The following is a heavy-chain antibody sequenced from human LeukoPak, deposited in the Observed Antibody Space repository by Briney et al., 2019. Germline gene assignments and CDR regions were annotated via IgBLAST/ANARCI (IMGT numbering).Heavy chain of an antibody. V-gene: IGHV3-30-3*01. CDR3: ARVEYSSSSFDY. D-gene: IGHD6-6*01. CDR1: GFTFSSYA. J-gene: IGHJ4*02. CDR2: ISYDGSNK. Sequence: GGSLRLSCAASGFTFSSYAMHWVRQAPGKWLECVSVISYDGSNKYYADSVKGRFTISSDNSKNTLYLQMNSLRAEDTAVYYCARVEYSSSSFDYWGQGTLVTVSS.